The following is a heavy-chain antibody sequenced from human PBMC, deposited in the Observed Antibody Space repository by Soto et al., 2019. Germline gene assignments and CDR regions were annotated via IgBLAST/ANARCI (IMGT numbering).Heavy chain of an antibody. V-gene: IGHV3-33*01. CDR1: GFTFSSYG. Sequence: QVQLVESGGGVVQPGRSLRLSCAASGFTFSSYGMHWVRQAPGKGLEWEAFIWYDGSNKYYADSVKGRFTISRDNSKNTLYLQMNSLRAEDTAVYYCARDVSDYYDSSGLDYWGQGTLVTVSS. D-gene: IGHD3-22*01. CDR2: IWYDGSNK. CDR3: ARDVSDYYDSSGLDY. J-gene: IGHJ4*02.